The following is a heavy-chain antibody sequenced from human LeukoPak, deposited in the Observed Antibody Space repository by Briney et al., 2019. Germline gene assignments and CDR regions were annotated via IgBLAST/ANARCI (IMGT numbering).Heavy chain of an antibody. J-gene: IGHJ4*02. D-gene: IGHD1-1*01. CDR1: GFTFSSYA. Sequence: GRSRRLSCAASGFTFSSYAMSWVRQAPGKGMEWVSAISGSGGSTYYADSVKGRFTISRDNSKNTLYLQMNSLRAEDTAVYYCAKEKGTVQLEQPPDYWGQGTLATVSS. V-gene: IGHV3-23*01. CDR3: AKEKGTVQLEQPPDY. CDR2: ISGSGGST.